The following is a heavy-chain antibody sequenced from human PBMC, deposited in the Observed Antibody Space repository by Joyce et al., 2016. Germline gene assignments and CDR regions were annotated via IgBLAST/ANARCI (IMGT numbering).Heavy chain of an antibody. CDR2: ISWNSGSI. D-gene: IGHD6-13*01. Sequence: EVQLVASGGGLVQPGRSLRLSCATSGFTFDDDAMHWVRQVPGKGLEWISGISWNSGSIGYADSVKGRFTISRDNAKNSLYLQMESLRPEDTALYYCAKDLAAAFYGMDVWGQGTTVTVSS. CDR3: AKDLAAAFYGMDV. CDR1: GFTFDDDA. J-gene: IGHJ6*02. V-gene: IGHV3-9*01.